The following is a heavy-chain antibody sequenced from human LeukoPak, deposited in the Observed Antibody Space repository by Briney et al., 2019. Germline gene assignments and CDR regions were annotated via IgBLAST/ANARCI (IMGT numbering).Heavy chain of an antibody. CDR2: IYYSGST. CDR3: ARSGIAAVVDY. CDR1: GGSISSYY. Sequence: KSSETLSLTCTVSGGSISSYYWSWIRQPPGKGLEWIGYIYYSGSTNYNPSLKSRVTISVDTSKNQFSLKLSSVTAADTAVYYCARSGIAAVVDYWGQGTLVTVSS. V-gene: IGHV4-59*01. D-gene: IGHD6-13*01. J-gene: IGHJ4*02.